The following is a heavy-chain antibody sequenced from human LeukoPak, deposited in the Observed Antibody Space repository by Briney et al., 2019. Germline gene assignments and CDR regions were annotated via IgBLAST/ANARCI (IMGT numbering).Heavy chain of an antibody. CDR1: GFTFSSHE. J-gene: IGHJ4*02. CDR2: ISSSGSTI. Sequence: GGSLRLSCAASGFTFSSHEMNWVRQAPGKGLEWVSYISSSGSTIYYADSVKGRFTISRDNAKSSLYLQMNSLRAEDTAVYYCARATSYGSGSYYNDWGQGTLVTVSS. CDR3: ARATSYGSGSYYND. D-gene: IGHD3-10*01. V-gene: IGHV3-48*03.